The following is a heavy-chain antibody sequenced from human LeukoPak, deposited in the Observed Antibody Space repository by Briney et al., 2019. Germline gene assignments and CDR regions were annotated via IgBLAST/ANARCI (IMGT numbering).Heavy chain of an antibody. J-gene: IGHJ4*02. V-gene: IGHV3-74*03. CDR1: GFTFISYW. D-gene: IGHD1-26*01. CDR2: INNDGSST. CDR3: ARESGRSYYLNY. Sequence: GGSLRLSCAASGFTFISYWMHWVRQAPGKGLVWVARINNDGSSTTYADSVKGRFTVSRDNAKNTVYLHMNSLRAEDTAVYYCARESGRSYYLNYWGQGNLVTVSS.